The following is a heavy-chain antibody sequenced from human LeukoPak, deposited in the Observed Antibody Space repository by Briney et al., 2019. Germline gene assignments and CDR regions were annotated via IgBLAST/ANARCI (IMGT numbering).Heavy chain of an antibody. J-gene: IGHJ4*02. CDR3: TGNYYGSGSYADFDY. V-gene: IGHV3-73*01. CDR1: GFTFSSA. Sequence: GGSLRLSCAPSGFTFSSALHWVRQASGKGLEWVGRIRSTANGYATAYAASVKGRFTISRDDSKNTAYLQMDSLKTEDTAVYYCTGNYYGSGSYADFDYWGQGTLVTVSS. CDR2: IRSTANGYAT. D-gene: IGHD3-10*01.